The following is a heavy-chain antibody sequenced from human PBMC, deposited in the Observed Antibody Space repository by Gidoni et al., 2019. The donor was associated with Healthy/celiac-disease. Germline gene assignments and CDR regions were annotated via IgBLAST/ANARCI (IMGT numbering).Heavy chain of an antibody. V-gene: IGHV3-23*01. J-gene: IGHJ4*02. CDR2: ISGSGGST. D-gene: IGHD4-4*01. Sequence: VQLLESGGGLVQPGGSLRLSCAASGFTFSSYAMRWVRQAPGKGLEWVSAISGSGGSTYYADSVKGRFTISRDNSKNTLYLQMNSLRAEDTAVYYCAKVNSNYVAPGYFDYWGQGTLVTVSS. CDR1: GFTFSSYA. CDR3: AKVNSNYVAPGYFDY.